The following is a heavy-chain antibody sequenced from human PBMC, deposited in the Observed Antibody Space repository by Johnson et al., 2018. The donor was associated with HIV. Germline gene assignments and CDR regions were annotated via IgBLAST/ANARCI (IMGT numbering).Heavy chain of an antibody. CDR3: ARMLVGAYFDYHYAFDI. CDR1: GFTFSDYY. V-gene: IGHV3-11*06. J-gene: IGHJ3*02. Sequence: VQLVESGGGLVKPGGSLRLSCAASGFTFSDYYMSWIRQAPGKGLEWVSRINSDGSSTSYADSVKGRFTISRDNAKNSLYLQMNSLRAEDTAVYYCARMLVGAYFDYHYAFDIWGQGTMVTVSS. D-gene: IGHD1-26*01. CDR2: INSDGSST.